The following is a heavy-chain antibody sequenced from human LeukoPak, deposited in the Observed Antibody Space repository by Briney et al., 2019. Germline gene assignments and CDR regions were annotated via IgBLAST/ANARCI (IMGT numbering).Heavy chain of an antibody. V-gene: IGHV3-11*04. J-gene: IGHJ4*02. D-gene: IGHD3-3*01. CDR1: GFTFSDYY. CDR3: ARGSNYDFWSGYFRFDY. Sequence: GGSLRLSCAASGFTFSDYYMSWIRQAPGKGLEWVSYISSSSSTIYYADSVKGRFTISRDNAKNSLYLQMNSLRAEDTAVYYCARGSNYDFWSGYFRFDYWGQGTLVTVSS. CDR2: ISSSSSTI.